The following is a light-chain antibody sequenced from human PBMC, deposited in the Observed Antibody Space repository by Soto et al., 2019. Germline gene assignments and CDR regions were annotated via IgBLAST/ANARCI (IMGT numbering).Light chain of an antibody. CDR1: SSDFGAYTY. CDR3: SSYAGSNNYV. J-gene: IGLJ1*01. Sequence: QSVLTEPPSASGSPGQAVTISCTGTSSDFGAYTYVSWYQQHLGKAPKLMIYGVTERPSGVPDRFSGSKSGNTASLTVSGLQTEDEAYYYCSSYAGSNNYVFGTGTKVTV. V-gene: IGLV2-8*01. CDR2: GVT.